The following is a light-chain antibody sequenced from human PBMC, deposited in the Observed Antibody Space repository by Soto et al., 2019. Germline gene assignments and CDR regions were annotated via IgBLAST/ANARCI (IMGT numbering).Light chain of an antibody. CDR1: DSDVGGYNS. V-gene: IGLV2-14*03. Sequence: QSALTQPASVSGSPGQSITISCTGTDSDVGGYNSVSWYQHHPSNAPKVMIYNVSHRPSGVSNRFSGSMFGNTASLTITGLQAEDEADYYCSSYTTTGVGVFGGETQVTVL. J-gene: IGLJ2*01. CDR3: SSYTTTGVGV. CDR2: NVS.